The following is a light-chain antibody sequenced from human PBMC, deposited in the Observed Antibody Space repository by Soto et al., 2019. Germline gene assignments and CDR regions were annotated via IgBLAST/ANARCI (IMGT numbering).Light chain of an antibody. V-gene: IGKV3-20*01. Sequence: EIVLTQSPGTLSLSPGEGATLSCRASQSVSSRSLAWYQQKPGQTPRLLIYGAFSRATGIPDRFSGSGSGTDFTLTISGLEPEDFAVYYCQHYGSSSTFGQGTKVEI. J-gene: IGKJ1*01. CDR1: QSVSSRS. CDR3: QHYGSSST. CDR2: GAF.